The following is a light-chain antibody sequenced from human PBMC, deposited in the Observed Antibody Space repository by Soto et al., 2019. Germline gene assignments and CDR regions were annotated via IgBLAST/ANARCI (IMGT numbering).Light chain of an antibody. Sequence: QSVLTQPASVSGSPGQSITISCTGTSSEVGGYNYVSWYQQHPGKAPKLMIYEVSNRPSGVSNRFSGSKSANTASLTISGLQAEYESGYYCSSYTSRNCYGVCGGGTKLTVL. CDR1: SSEVGGYNY. J-gene: IGLJ3*02. CDR3: SSYTSRNCYGV. V-gene: IGLV2-14*01. CDR2: EVS.